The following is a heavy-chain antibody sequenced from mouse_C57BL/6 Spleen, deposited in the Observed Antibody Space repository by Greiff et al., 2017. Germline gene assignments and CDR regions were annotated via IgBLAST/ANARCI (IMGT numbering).Heavy chain of an antibody. CDR2: INPNNGGT. CDR3: ARGEDLSYFDY. J-gene: IGHJ2*01. V-gene: IGHV1-26*01. CDR1: GYTFTDYY. Sequence: EVQLQQSGPELVKPGASVKISCKASGYTFTDYYMNWVKQSHGKSLEWIGDINPNNGGTSYNQKFKGKATLTVDKSSSTAYMELRSLTSEDSAVYYCARGEDLSYFDYWGQGTTLTVSS.